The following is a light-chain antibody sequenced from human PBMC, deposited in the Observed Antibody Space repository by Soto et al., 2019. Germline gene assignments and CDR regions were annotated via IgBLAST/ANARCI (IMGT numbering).Light chain of an antibody. V-gene: IGLV2-14*01. Sequence: QSVLTQPASVSGSPGQSITISCTGTSSDVGTYNYVSWYQQHPGQAPKLIIYEVSNRPSGFSSRFSGSKSGNTASLTISGLPTEDEADYYCSSYTSTGSLVFGTGTKLTVL. CDR1: SSDVGTYNY. CDR3: SSYTSTGSLV. CDR2: EVS. J-gene: IGLJ1*01.